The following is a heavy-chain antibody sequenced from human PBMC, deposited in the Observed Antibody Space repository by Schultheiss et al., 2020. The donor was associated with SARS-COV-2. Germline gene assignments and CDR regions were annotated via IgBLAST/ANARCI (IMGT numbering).Heavy chain of an antibody. CDR1: GFTFSSYG. V-gene: IGHV3-33*01. J-gene: IGHJ4*02. CDR3: AREHRNCIDY. D-gene: IGHD1-20*01. Sequence: GESLKISCAASGFTFSSYGMHWVRQAPGKGLEWVAVIWYDGSNKYYADSVKGRFTISRDNSKNTLYLQMNSLRAEDTAVYYCAREHRNCIDYWGQGTLVTVSS. CDR2: IWYDGSNK.